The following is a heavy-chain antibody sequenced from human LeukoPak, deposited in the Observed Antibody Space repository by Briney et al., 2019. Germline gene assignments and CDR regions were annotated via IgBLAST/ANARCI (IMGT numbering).Heavy chain of an antibody. J-gene: IGHJ3*02. CDR3: ARRVVVTAIHEDTFDI. Sequence: SETLSLTCTVSGGSIRSYFWSWIRQPPGKGLEWIGYIYDSGSTNYNPSLKSRVTISVDTSKNQFSLKLSSVTAADTAVYYCARRVVVTAIHEDTFDIWGQGTVVTVSS. CDR1: GGSIRSYF. D-gene: IGHD2-21*02. CDR2: IYDSGST. V-gene: IGHV4-59*08.